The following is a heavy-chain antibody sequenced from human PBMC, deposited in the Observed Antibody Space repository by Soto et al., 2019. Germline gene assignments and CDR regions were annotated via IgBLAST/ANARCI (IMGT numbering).Heavy chain of an antibody. Sequence: TLSLTCAISGDSVSSNSVARNWIRQSPSRGLEWLGRTYYRSKWYNDYGVTVKGRITINPDTSKNQFSLQLNSVTPEDTAVYYCARGRFNAFGIWGQGTMVTVSS. CDR2: TYYRSKWYN. D-gene: IGHD3-3*01. V-gene: IGHV6-1*01. J-gene: IGHJ3*02. CDR3: ARGRFNAFGI. CDR1: GDSVSSNSVA.